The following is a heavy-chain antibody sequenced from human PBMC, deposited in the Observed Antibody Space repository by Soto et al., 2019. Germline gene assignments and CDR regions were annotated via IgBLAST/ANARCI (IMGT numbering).Heavy chain of an antibody. V-gene: IGHV1-3*01. D-gene: IGHD1-26*01. CDR1: GYTFTSYA. CDR3: ARAGWELRAFDI. Sequence: GASVKVSCKDSGYTFTSYAMHWVRQAPGQRLEWMGWINAGNGNTKYSQKFQGRVTITRDTSASTAYMELSSLRSEDTAVYYCARAGWELRAFDIWGQGTMVTVSS. CDR2: INAGNGNT. J-gene: IGHJ3*02.